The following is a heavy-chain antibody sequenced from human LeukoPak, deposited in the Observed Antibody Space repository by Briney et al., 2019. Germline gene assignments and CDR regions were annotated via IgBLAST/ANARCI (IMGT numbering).Heavy chain of an antibody. CDR2: INHSGST. Sequence: SWIRQPPGKGLEWIGEINHSGSTNYNPSLKSRVTISVDTSKNQFSLKLSSVTAADTAVYYCASLVPAAMDVDYWGQGTLVTVSS. J-gene: IGHJ4*02. CDR3: ASLVPAAMDVDY. V-gene: IGHV4-34*01. D-gene: IGHD2-2*01.